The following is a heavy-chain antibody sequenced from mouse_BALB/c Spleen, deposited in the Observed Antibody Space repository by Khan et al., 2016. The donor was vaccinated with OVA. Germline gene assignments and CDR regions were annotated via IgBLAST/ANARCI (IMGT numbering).Heavy chain of an antibody. V-gene: IGHV5-6*01. CDR2: ISSGGDYT. CDR1: GFTFSSYS. CDR3: AGHLTGSFAY. J-gene: IGHJ3*01. D-gene: IGHD4-1*01. Sequence: EVELVESGGDLVKPGGSLKLSCAASGFTFSSYSMSWVRQTPDKRLEWVASISSGGDYTYYPDSVKGRFTISRDNAKNTLYPQMSDLKSEDTAMYYCAGHLTGSFAYWGQGTLVTVSA.